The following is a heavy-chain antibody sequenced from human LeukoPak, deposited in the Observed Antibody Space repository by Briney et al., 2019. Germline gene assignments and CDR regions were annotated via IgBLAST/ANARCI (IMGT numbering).Heavy chain of an antibody. D-gene: IGHD3-22*01. CDR1: GYTFTSYG. CDR2: INPNSGGT. V-gene: IGHV1-2*02. CDR3: ARVFGYYYDSSGYFDI. J-gene: IGHJ3*02. Sequence: ASVKVSCKASGYTFTSYGISWVRQAPGQGLEWMGWINPNSGGTNYAQKFQGRVTMTRDTSISTAYMELSRLRSDDTAVYYCARVFGYYYDSSGYFDIWGQGTMVTVSS.